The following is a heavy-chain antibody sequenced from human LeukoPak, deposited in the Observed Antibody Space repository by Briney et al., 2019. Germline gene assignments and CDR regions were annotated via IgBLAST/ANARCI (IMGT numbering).Heavy chain of an antibody. J-gene: IGHJ4*02. V-gene: IGHV4-59*05. D-gene: IGHD6-19*01. CDR2: IYYSGST. CDR3: ARSGSGRLLDY. CDR1: GFTFSSYE. Sequence: GSLRLSCAASGFTFSSYEMNWVRQPPGKALEWIGSIYYSGSTYYNPSLKSRVTITVDTSKNQFSLKLSSVTATDTAVYFCARSGSGRLLDYWGQGTLVTVSS.